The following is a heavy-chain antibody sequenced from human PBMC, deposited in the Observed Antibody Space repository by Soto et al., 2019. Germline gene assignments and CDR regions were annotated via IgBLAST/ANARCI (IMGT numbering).Heavy chain of an antibody. J-gene: IGHJ6*03. CDR2: IYSGGST. Sequence: EVQLVESGGGLVQPGGSLRLSCAASGFTVSSNYMSWVRQAPGKGLEWVSVIYSGGSTYYADSVKGRFTISRDNSKNTLYLQMNSLRAEDTAVYYCAKSSYLKVYAGMDVCGKGTTVTVSS. V-gene: IGHV3-66*01. CDR1: GFTVSSNY. CDR3: AKSSYLKVYAGMDV. D-gene: IGHD2-8*01.